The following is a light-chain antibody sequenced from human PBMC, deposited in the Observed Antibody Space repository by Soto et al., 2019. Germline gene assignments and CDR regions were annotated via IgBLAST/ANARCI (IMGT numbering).Light chain of an antibody. Sequence: DIQMTQPPSDMSASVGDRVPITCRASQDISNFLVWFQQRPGKVPKRLMYSANRLESGVPSRFSGSGSGTEFTLTISSLQPEDFATYYCLQHKSYPRTFGQGTKVDI. V-gene: IGKV1-17*03. CDR1: QDISNF. J-gene: IGKJ1*01. CDR2: SAN. CDR3: LQHKSYPRT.